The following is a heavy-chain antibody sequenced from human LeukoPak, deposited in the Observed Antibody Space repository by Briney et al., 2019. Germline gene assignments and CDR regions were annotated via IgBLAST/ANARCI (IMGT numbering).Heavy chain of an antibody. CDR1: GGSISSSSYY. V-gene: IGHV4-39*07. D-gene: IGHD4-17*01. J-gene: IGHJ6*02. CDR2: IYYSGST. CDR3: ARGGHDYGDYYYYGMDV. Sequence: PSETLSLTCTVSGGSISSSSYYWGWIRQPPGKGLEWIGSIYYSGSTYYNPSLKSRVTISVDTSKNQFSLKLRSVTAADTAVYYCARGGHDYGDYYYYGMDVWGQGTTVTVSS.